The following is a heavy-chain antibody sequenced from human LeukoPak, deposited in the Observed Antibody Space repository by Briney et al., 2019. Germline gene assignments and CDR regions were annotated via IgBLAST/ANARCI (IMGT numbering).Heavy chain of an antibody. D-gene: IGHD2-8*01. CDR1: GYSFIDYH. CDR2: ISPRSGST. Sequence: ASVKVSCKASGYSFIDYHIHWVRQAPGQGLECMGWISPRSGSTKYQIERLQGTFTMTRDTSISTAYMELSGLTYDDTAMYFCARDVIMGGSQGWFDPWGQGTLVTVSS. V-gene: IGHV1-2*02. CDR3: ARDVIMGGSQGWFDP. J-gene: IGHJ5*02.